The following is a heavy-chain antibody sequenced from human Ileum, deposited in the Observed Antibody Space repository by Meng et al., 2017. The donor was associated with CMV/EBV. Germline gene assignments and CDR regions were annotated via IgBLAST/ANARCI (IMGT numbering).Heavy chain of an antibody. CDR3: ARAQTTATTREPKYYYYGMDV. Sequence: ASVKVSCKASGYTFTSYGISGVRQAPGQGLEWMGWISAYNGNTNYAQKLQGRVTMTTDTSTSTAYMELRSLRSDDTAVYYCARAQTTATTREPKYYYYGMDVWGQGTTVTVSS. CDR1: GYTFTSYG. V-gene: IGHV1-18*01. J-gene: IGHJ6*02. CDR2: ISAYNGNT. D-gene: IGHD4-17*01.